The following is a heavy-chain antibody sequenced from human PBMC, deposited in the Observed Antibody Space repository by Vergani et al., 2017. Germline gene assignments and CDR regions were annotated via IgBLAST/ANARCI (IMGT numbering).Heavy chain of an antibody. D-gene: IGHD5-18*01. CDR2: IYYSGST. V-gene: IGHV4-39*01. J-gene: IGHJ6*02. Sequence: QLQLQESGPGLVKPSETLSLTCTVSGGSISSSSYYWGWIRQPPGKGLEWIGSIYYSGSTYYNPSLKSRVTISVDTSKNQFSLKLSSVTAADTAVYYCARGGGTAMVTGYYYYYGMDVWGQGTTVTVSS. CDR3: ARGGGTAMVTGYYYYYGMDV. CDR1: GGSISSSSYY.